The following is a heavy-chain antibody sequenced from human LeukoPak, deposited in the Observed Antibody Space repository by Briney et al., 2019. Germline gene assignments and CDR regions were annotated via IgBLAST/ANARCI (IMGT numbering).Heavy chain of an antibody. V-gene: IGHV3-21*01. CDR1: GFSFSNYA. Sequence: GGSLRLSCAASGFSFSNYAMNRVRQAPGKGLEWVSSIDGSSSHIYYADSVKGRFTISRDNTKSPLYLQMNSLRAEDMAVYYCARGYCGGDCYGDWGQGTLVTVSS. D-gene: IGHD2-21*02. CDR2: IDGSSSHI. J-gene: IGHJ1*01. CDR3: ARGYCGGDCYGD.